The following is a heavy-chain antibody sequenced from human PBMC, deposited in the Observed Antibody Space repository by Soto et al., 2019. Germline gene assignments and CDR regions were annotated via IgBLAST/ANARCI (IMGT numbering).Heavy chain of an antibody. CDR2: VYHTGGT. J-gene: IGHJ4*02. CDR1: GGSFKSGSYS. V-gene: IGHV4-61*01. Sequence: PSETLSLTCTVSGGSFKSGSYSWSWIRQPPGKGLEWIGYVYHTGGTSYNPSLKSRVSISMDTSKNQFSLDLDPVTAADTAVYFCARDFAYFDSWGQGTLVTVSS. D-gene: IGHD3-3*01. CDR3: ARDFAYFDS.